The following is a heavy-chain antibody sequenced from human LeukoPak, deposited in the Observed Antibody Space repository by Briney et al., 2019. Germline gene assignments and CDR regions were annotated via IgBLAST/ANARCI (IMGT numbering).Heavy chain of an antibody. V-gene: IGHV4-34*01. D-gene: IGHD2-15*01. J-gene: IGHJ2*01. CDR1: GGSFSGYY. Sequence: KASETLSLTCAVYGGSFSGYYWSWIRQPPGKGLEWIGEINHSGSTNYNPSLESRVTISVDTSKNQFSLKLSSVTAADTAVYYCAGRYCSGGSCYPTPNWYFDLWGRGTLVTVSS. CDR2: INHSGST. CDR3: AGRYCSGGSCYPTPNWYFDL.